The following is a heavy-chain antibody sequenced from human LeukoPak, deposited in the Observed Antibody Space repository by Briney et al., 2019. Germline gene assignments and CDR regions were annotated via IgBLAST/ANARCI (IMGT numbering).Heavy chain of an antibody. Sequence: ASVKVSCKASGYTFTGYYMHWVRQAPGQGLEWMGWINPNSGGTNYAQKFQGRVTMTRDTSISTAYMELSRLRSDDTAVYYCARGGRYYYDSSGYYSHYPFDYWGQGTLVTVSS. CDR3: ARGGRYYYDSSGYYSHYPFDY. D-gene: IGHD3-22*01. J-gene: IGHJ4*02. CDR1: GYTFTGYY. V-gene: IGHV1-2*02. CDR2: INPNSGGT.